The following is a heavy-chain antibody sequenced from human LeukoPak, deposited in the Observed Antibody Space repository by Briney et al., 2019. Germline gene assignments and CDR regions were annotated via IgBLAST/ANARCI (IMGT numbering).Heavy chain of an antibody. CDR2: INHSGST. J-gene: IGHJ5*02. V-gene: IGHV4-34*01. CDR3: ARVGYDYVWGSYRSHNWFDP. CDR1: GGSFSGYY. D-gene: IGHD3-16*02. Sequence: SETLSLTCAVYGGSFSGYYSSWIRQPPGKGLEWIGEINHSGSTNYNPSLKSRVTISVDTSKNQFSLKLSSVTAADTAVYYCARVGYDYVWGSYRSHNWFDPWGQGTLVTVSS.